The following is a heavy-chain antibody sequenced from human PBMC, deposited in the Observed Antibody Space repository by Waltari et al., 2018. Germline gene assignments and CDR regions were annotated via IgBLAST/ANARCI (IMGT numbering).Heavy chain of an antibody. CDR1: GYTFTDYY. V-gene: IGHV1-46*01. CDR2: INPVGGST. D-gene: IGHD1-26*01. Sequence: QVQLVQSGAEVKKPGASVTLSCKASGYTFTDYYIYWVRQAPGQGLEWMALINPVGGSTSYAQRCQGRGTMTRDTSTSTVYMELSSLIPEDTAIYYCARDPRGNSGSYYSYFRHWGQGTLVTVSS. J-gene: IGHJ1*01. CDR3: ARDPRGNSGSYYSYFRH.